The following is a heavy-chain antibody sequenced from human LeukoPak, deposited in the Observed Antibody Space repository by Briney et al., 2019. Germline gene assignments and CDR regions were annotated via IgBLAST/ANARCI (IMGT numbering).Heavy chain of an antibody. D-gene: IGHD3-10*01. CDR1: GGSISSGSYY. Sequence: SETLSLTCTVSGGSISSGSYYWSWIRQPAGKGLEWIGRINTSGSTNYNPSLKSRVTISVDTSKNQFSLILTSVTAADTAVYYCVSAKFLVRGVSWFDPWGQGTLVTVSS. CDR2: INTSGST. J-gene: IGHJ5*02. V-gene: IGHV4-61*02. CDR3: VSAKFLVRGVSWFDP.